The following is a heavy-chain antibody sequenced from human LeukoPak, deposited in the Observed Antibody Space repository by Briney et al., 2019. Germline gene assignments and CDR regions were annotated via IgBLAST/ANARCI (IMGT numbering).Heavy chain of an antibody. V-gene: IGHV3-48*01. Sequence: GRSLRLSCAASGFTFSSHSMNWVRHAPGMGLEWVSYISSSNTTIYYADSVRGRFTISRDNANNSLYLQMNSLRAEDTAVYYCVSSGCCDFWSGTNWXQGTLVTVSS. CDR3: VSSGCCDFWSGTN. D-gene: IGHD3-3*01. CDR1: GFTFSSHS. CDR2: ISSSNTTI. J-gene: IGHJ4*02.